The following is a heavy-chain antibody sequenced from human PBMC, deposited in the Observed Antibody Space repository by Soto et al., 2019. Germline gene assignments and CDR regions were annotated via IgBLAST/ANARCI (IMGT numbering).Heavy chain of an antibody. J-gene: IGHJ2*01. D-gene: IGHD2-15*01. CDR2: ISASTRNT. CDR3: VRCYCSVGSCYACWHFDL. CDR1: GYTFSDYA. Sequence: QVQLVQSGGEVKKPGASVKVSCQASGYTFSDYAISWVRQVPGQGLEWMGWISASTRNTDQAQNFQGRVIMTLDTSTNTAYMELRSLRSDDTAVYYCVRCYCSVGSCYACWHFDLWGRGTLVTVSS. V-gene: IGHV1-18*01.